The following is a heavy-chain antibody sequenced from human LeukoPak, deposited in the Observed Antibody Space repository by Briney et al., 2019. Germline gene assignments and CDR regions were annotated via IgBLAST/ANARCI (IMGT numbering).Heavy chain of an antibody. J-gene: IGHJ3*02. V-gene: IGHV3-30*04. CDR2: IAYDGSNK. CDR3: AKDRGSSGCGSAFDI. D-gene: IGHD6-19*01. Sequence: GGSLRLTCAASGCTFSSYAMHWVRQAPGKGLEWVAVIAYDGSNKYYADSVKGRFTISRDNSKNTLYLQMNSLRAEDTAVYYCAKDRGSSGCGSAFDIWGQGTMVTVSS. CDR1: GCTFSSYA.